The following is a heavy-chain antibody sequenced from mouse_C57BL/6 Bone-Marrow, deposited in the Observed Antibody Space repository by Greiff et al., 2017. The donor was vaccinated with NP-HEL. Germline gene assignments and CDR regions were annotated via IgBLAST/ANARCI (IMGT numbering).Heavy chain of an antibody. V-gene: IGHV2-5*01. J-gene: IGHJ3*01. Sequence: QVQLKQSGPGLVQPSQCLSITCTVSGFSLTSYGVHWVRQSPGKGLEWLGVIWRGGSTDYNAAFMSRLSITKDNSKSQVFFKMNSLQADDTAIYYCAKNYDGYPAWFAYWGQATLVTFSA. CDR1: GFSLTSYG. CDR2: IWRGGST. CDR3: AKNYDGYPAWFAY. D-gene: IGHD2-3*01.